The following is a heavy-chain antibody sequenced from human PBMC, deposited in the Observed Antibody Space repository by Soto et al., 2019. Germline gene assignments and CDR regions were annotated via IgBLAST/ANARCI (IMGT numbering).Heavy chain of an antibody. J-gene: IGHJ5*02. CDR1: GFTFSSYA. CDR2: ISYDGSNK. D-gene: IGHD6-6*01. Sequence: GGSLRLSCAASGFTFSSYAMHWVRQAPGKGLEWVAVISYDGSNKYYADSVKGRFTISRDNSKNTLYLQMNSLRAEGTAVYYCARELVEYSSSGWFDPWGQGTLVTVSS. CDR3: ARELVEYSSSGWFDP. V-gene: IGHV3-30-3*01.